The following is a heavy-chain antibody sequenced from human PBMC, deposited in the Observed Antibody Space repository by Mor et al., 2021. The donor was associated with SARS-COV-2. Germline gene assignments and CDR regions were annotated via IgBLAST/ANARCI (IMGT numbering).Heavy chain of an antibody. CDR3: TSTLYYSDSSGTRATDY. Sequence: YAASVKGRFTISRDDSKNTAYLQMNSLKTEDTAVYYCTSTLYYSDSSGTRATDYWGQGTLVTVSS. D-gene: IGHD3-22*01. V-gene: IGHV3-73*01. J-gene: IGHJ4*02.